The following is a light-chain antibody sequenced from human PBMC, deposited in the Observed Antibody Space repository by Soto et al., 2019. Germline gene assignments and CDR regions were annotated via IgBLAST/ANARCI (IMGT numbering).Light chain of an antibody. Sequence: DIQMTQSPSTLSASVGYRVTITCRASQSISSWLAWYQQKQGKAPKLLIYDVSALKRGVPPRFSGSGYGTEFTLTISSLQTEDFATYYCQQYDSFSVTFGQGTKVDIK. CDR2: DVS. J-gene: IGKJ1*01. CDR3: QQYDSFSVT. CDR1: QSISSW. V-gene: IGKV1-5*01.